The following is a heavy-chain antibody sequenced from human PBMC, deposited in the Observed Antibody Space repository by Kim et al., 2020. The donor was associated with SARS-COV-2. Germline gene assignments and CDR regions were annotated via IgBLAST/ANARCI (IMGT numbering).Heavy chain of an antibody. CDR1: GFTFSSYG. V-gene: IGHV3-33*01. D-gene: IGHD6-6*01. CDR3: ARGPVIAARREPDYYYYYGMDV. Sequence: GGSLRLSCAASGFTFSSYGMHWVRQAPGKGLEWVAVIWYDGSNKYYADSVKGRFTISRDNSKNTLYLQMNSLRAEGTAVYYCARGPVIAARREPDYYYYYGMDVWGQGTKVTVSS. J-gene: IGHJ6*02. CDR2: IWYDGSNK.